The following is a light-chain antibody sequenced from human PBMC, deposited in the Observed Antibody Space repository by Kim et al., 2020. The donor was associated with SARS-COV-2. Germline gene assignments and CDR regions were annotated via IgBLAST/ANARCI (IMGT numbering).Light chain of an antibody. Sequence: QSITISCTGTRSDVGGYKDVSWYQQHPGKAPKLVIYEVDNRPSGVSIRFSGSKSGNTASLTISGLQAEDEADYYCSSYIRGSTNYVFGTGTKVTVL. CDR1: RSDVGGYKD. CDR3: SSYIRGSTNYV. V-gene: IGLV2-14*01. J-gene: IGLJ1*01. CDR2: EVD.